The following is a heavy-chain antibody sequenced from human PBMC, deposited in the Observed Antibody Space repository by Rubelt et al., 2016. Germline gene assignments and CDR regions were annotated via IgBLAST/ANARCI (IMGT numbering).Heavy chain of an antibody. CDR2: ISAYNGNT. CDR1: GYTFTSYG. CDR3: AGRDGYKWDDAFDI. D-gene: IGHD5-24*01. J-gene: IGHJ3*02. Sequence: QVQLVQSGAEVKKPGASVKVSCKASGYTFTSYGISWVRQAHGQGLAWLGWISAYNGNTNYAQKVQGRVTMTTETSTSTAYMELRSLTADDTAVYYGAGRDGYKWDDAFDIWGQGTMVTDSA. V-gene: IGHV1-18*01.